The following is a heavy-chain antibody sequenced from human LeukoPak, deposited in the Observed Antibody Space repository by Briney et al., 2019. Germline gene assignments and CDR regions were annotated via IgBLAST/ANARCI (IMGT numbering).Heavy chain of an antibody. Sequence: ASVKVSCKASGYTFTSYYMHWVRQAPGQGLEWMGIINPSGSSTSYAQKLQGRVTMTTDTSTSTAYMELRSLRSDDTAVYYCAETSGYSGYPRSWGQGTLVTVSS. V-gene: IGHV1-46*01. CDR3: AETSGYSGYPRS. D-gene: IGHD5-12*01. CDR2: INPSGSST. J-gene: IGHJ5*02. CDR1: GYTFTSYY.